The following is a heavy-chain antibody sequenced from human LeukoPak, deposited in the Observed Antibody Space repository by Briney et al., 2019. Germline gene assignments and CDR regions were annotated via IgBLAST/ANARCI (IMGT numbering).Heavy chain of an antibody. J-gene: IGHJ4*02. CDR1: GGSFSGYY. CDR3: ARGHTDYYDSSGYSTYYFDY. CDR2: INHSGST. V-gene: IGHV4-34*01. D-gene: IGHD3-22*01. Sequence: SETLSLTCAVYGGSFSGYYWSWIRQPPGKGLEWIGEINHSGSTNYNPSLESRVTISVDTSKNQFSLKLSSVTAADTAVYYCARGHTDYYDSSGYSTYYFDYWGQGTLVTVSS.